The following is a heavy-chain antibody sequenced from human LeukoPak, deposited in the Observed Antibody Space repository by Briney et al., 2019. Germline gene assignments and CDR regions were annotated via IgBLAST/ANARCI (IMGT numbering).Heavy chain of an antibody. CDR2: ISGSGGST. CDR3: AKHRGNYGPGGHRNWFDP. Sequence: GGSLRLSCAASGFTLSSYAMSWVRQAPAKGLEWVSAISGSGGSTYYAVSVKGRFTISRDNSKNTLYLQMNSLRAEDTAVYYCAKHRGNYGPGGHRNWFDPWGQGTLVTVSS. J-gene: IGHJ5*02. CDR1: GFTLSSYA. V-gene: IGHV3-23*01. D-gene: IGHD3-10*01.